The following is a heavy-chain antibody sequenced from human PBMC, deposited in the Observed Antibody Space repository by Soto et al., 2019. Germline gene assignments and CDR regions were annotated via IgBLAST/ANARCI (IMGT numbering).Heavy chain of an antibody. D-gene: IGHD3-22*01. Sequence: GGSLRLSCAASGFTFDDYGMSWVRQAPGKGLEWVSGINWNGGSTGYADSVKGRFTISRDNAKNSLYLQMNSLRAEDTAIYYCAKGISMILVVTEYFQDWGPGTLVTVSS. V-gene: IGHV3-20*04. CDR2: INWNGGST. CDR1: GFTFDDYG. J-gene: IGHJ1*01. CDR3: AKGISMILVVTEYFQD.